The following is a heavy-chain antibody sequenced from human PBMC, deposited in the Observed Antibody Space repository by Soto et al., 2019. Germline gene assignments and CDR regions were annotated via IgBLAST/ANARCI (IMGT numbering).Heavy chain of an antibody. Sequence: EVQLLDSGGGLVQPGGSLRLSCTASGFTFSDYAMSWVRQPPGKGLAWVSVISAGGSTYYADSVKGRFTVSRANSKNTLYLQMNSLSAEDTAVYYCANVPIWCSSTSCYTEGFDYWGQGTLVTVSS. CDR2: ISAGGST. V-gene: IGHV3-23*01. CDR3: ANVPIWCSSTSCYTEGFDY. CDR1: GFTFSDYA. J-gene: IGHJ4*02. D-gene: IGHD2-2*02.